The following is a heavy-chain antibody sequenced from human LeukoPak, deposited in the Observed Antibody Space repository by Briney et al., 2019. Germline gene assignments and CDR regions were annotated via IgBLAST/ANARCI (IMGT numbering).Heavy chain of an antibody. D-gene: IGHD6-13*01. CDR2: INHSGST. CDR1: GGSFSGYY. Sequence: SETLSLTCAVYGGSFSGYYWSWIRQPPGKGLEWIGEINHSGSTNYNPSLKSRVTISVDTSKNQFSLKLSSVTAADTAVYYCARGQGRTIAAAVYWGQGTLVTVSS. J-gene: IGHJ4*02. CDR3: ARGQGRTIAAAVY. V-gene: IGHV4-34*01.